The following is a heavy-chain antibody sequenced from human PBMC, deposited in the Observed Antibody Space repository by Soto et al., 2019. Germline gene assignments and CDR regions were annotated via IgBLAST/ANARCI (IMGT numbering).Heavy chain of an antibody. CDR2: ISYDGSNK. V-gene: IGHV3-30-3*01. CDR3: ARDYKGGMDV. CDR1: GFTFSSYA. J-gene: IGHJ6*02. D-gene: IGHD3-10*01. Sequence: PGESLKISCAASGFTFSSYAMHWVRQAPGKGLEWVAVISYDGSNKYYADSVKGRFTISRDNSKNTLYLQMNSLRAEDTAVYYCARDYKGGMDVWGQGTTVTVSS.